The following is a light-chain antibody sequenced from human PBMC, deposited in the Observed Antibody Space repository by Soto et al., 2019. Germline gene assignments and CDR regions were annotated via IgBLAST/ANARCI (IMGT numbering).Light chain of an antibody. V-gene: IGLV2-23*01. Sequence: QSVLTQPASVSGSPGQSITISCTGTSSDVGSYNLVSWYQQHPGKAPKLMIYEGSKRPSGVSNRFSGSKSGNTASLTTSGLQPEDEADYYCCSYAGGSTVFGGGTKLTVL. CDR2: EGS. CDR1: SSDVGSYNL. J-gene: IGLJ2*01. CDR3: CSYAGGSTV.